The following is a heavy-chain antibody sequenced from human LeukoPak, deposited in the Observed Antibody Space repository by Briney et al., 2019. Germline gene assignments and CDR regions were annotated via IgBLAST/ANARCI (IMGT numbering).Heavy chain of an antibody. CDR2: IWYDGSNK. V-gene: IGHV3-33*01. CDR1: GFTFSSYG. Sequence: GGSLRLSCAASGFTFSSYGMHWVRQAPGKGLEWVAVIWYDGSNKYYAAPVKGRFTISRENSKNTLYLQMNSLRAEDTAVYYCARDITIFGVVSGMDVWGQGTTVTVSS. CDR3: ARDITIFGVVSGMDV. J-gene: IGHJ6*02. D-gene: IGHD3-3*01.